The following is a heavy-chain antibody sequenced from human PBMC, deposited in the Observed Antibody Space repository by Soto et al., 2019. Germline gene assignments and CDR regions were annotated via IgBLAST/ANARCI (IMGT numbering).Heavy chain of an antibody. J-gene: IGHJ6*02. V-gene: IGHV1-58*01. CDR3: AREGRYDILLGPSYYGMDV. CDR1: GFTFTISA. D-gene: IGHD3-9*01. CDR2: IVVGSGNT. Sequence: SVKVSGTASGFTFTISAVQTLRQARVQLLEWIGWIVVGSGNTNYAQKFQERVTITRDTSTSTVYMELSSLRSEDTAVYYCAREGRYDILLGPSYYGMDVWGQGTTVTVSS.